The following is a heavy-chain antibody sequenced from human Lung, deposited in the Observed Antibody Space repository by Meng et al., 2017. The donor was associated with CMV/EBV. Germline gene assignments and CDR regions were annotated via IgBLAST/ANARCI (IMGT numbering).Heavy chain of an antibody. CDR1: GFIVSDNY. CDR2: IYSNENT. Sequence: GESXKISCAASGFIVSDNYMNWVRQAPGKGLEWISIIYSNENTYYADSVKGRFTISRDNSKNTLYLQMNSLRAEDTAVYYCAREQGYFSSKHYYYHRDGRXQGNXVTVSS. CDR3: AREQGYFSSKHYYYHRDG. D-gene: IGHD6-6*01. J-gene: IGHJ6*02. V-gene: IGHV3-53*01.